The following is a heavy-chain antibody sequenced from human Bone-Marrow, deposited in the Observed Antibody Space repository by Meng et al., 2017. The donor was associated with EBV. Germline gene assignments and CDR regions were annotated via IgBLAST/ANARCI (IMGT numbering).Heavy chain of an antibody. CDR3: ASESGRGFTPDY. D-gene: IGHD3-10*01. CDR2: LIPMSDAP. V-gene: IGHV1-69*01. Sequence: QVRWGRFGAEVKKPGSPGKVSCKTSGGTFRSDAVSWVRQAPGQGLEWMGGLIPMSDAPHYAQKFQDRVRITADESTSTHYMDLSGLRSEDTAVYYCASESGRGFTPDYWGQGTLVTVSS. CDR1: GGTFRSDA. J-gene: IGHJ4*02.